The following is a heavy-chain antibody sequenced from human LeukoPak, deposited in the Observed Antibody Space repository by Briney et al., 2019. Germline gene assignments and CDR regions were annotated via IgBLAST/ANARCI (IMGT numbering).Heavy chain of an antibody. Sequence: SQTLSLTCTVSGVSINSGGYYWSWIRQHPGKGLEWIGYINYRGSTYKNPSLESRVIMSVDTSKNQFSLKLSSVTAADMAVYFCARTSGHDYFDYWGQGTVVTVSS. J-gene: IGHJ4*02. CDR1: GVSINSGGYY. CDR2: INYRGST. CDR3: ARTSGHDYFDY. D-gene: IGHD5-12*01. V-gene: IGHV4-31*03.